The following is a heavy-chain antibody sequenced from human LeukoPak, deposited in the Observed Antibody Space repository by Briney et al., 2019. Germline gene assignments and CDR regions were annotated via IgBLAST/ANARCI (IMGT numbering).Heavy chain of an antibody. D-gene: IGHD2-2*01. CDR3: AKDPYCSSTSCYSGTDEGRY. V-gene: IGHV3-23*01. J-gene: IGHJ4*02. CDR2: ISGSGGST. CDR1: GFTFSSYA. Sequence: PGGSLRLSCAASGFTFSSYAMSWVRQAPGKGLEWVSAISGSGGSTYYADSVKGRFTISRDNSKNTLYLQMNSLRAEDTAVYYCAKDPYCSSTSCYSGTDEGRYWGQGTLVTVSS.